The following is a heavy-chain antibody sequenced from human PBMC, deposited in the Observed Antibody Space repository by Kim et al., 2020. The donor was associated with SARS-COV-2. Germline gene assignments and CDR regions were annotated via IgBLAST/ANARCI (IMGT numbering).Heavy chain of an antibody. D-gene: IGHD5-18*01. CDR2: INHSGST. CDR1: GGSFSGYY. Sequence: SETLSLTCAVYGGSFSGYYWSWIRQPPGKGLEWIGEINHSGSTNYNPSLKSRVTISVDTSKNQFSLKLSSVTAADTAVYYCAREVRYSYGNIDYWGQGTLVTVSS. CDR3: AREVRYSYGNIDY. J-gene: IGHJ4*02. V-gene: IGHV4-34*01.